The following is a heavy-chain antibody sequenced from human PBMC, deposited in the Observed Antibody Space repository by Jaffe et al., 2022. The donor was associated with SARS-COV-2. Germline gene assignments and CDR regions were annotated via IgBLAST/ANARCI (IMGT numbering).Heavy chain of an antibody. CDR1: GGSISSSSYY. J-gene: IGHJ5*02. Sequence: QLQLQESGPGLVKPSETLSLTCTVSGGSISSSSYYWGWIRQPPGKGLEWIGSIYYSGSTYYNPSLKSRVTISVDTSKNQFSLKLSSVTAADTAVYYCARHHLYCSGGSCYSNTSLWYNWFDPWGQGTLVTVSS. D-gene: IGHD2-15*01. CDR3: ARHHLYCSGGSCYSNTSLWYNWFDP. V-gene: IGHV4-39*01. CDR2: IYYSGST.